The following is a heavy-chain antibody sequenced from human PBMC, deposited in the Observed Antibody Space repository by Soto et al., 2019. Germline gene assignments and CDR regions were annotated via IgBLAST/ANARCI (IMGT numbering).Heavy chain of an antibody. D-gene: IGHD2-2*01. CDR2: ISGSGGST. Sequence: GGSLRLSCAASGFTCSSYAMSWVRQAPGKGLEWVSAISGSGGSTYYADSVKGRFTISRDNSKNTLYLQMNSLRAEDTAVYYCATTVIVVVPAAMGSFDPSGQGTLVTVSS. CDR1: GFTCSSYA. CDR3: ATTVIVVVPAAMGSFDP. J-gene: IGHJ5*02. V-gene: IGHV3-23*01.